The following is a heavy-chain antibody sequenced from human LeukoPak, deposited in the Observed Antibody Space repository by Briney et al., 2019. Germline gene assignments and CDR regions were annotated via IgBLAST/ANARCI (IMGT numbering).Heavy chain of an antibody. D-gene: IGHD3-10*01. CDR1: GFTFSNYW. CDR3: ARGGHRQKEF. CDR2: IKHDGSDK. Sequence: SGGSLRLSCSASGFTFSNYWMTWLRQSPGKGLEWVAIIKHDGSDKYCVDSVKGRFTISRDNAKNSLYLQMSSLRAEDTAVYYCARGGHRQKEFWGQGTLVTVSS. J-gene: IGHJ4*02. V-gene: IGHV3-7*01.